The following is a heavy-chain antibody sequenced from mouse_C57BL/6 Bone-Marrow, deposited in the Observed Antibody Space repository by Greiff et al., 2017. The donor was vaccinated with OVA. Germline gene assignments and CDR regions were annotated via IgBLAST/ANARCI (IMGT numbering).Heavy chain of an antibody. CDR2: IYPRSGNT. V-gene: IGHV1-81*01. J-gene: IGHJ3*01. CDR1: GYTFTSYG. Sequence: VQLQQSGAELARPGASVKLSCKASGYTFTSYGIRWVKQRTGQGLEWIGEIYPRSGNTYYNEKLKGKATLTADKSYSTAYMELRSLTSQDSAVYFCAREGAYYRNYALFAYWGQGTLVTVSA. D-gene: IGHD2-10*01. CDR3: AREGAYYRNYALFAY.